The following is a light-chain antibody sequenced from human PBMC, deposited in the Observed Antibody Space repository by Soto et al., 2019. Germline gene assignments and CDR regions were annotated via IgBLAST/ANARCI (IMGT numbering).Light chain of an antibody. Sequence: QSVLTQPRSVSLSPGQSVSISGTGTSSDVGRYSYVSWYQQHPGKAPKLMIYDVSERPSGVPDRFSGSKSGNTASLTISGLQAEDEADYYCCSYAGTYTGVFGTGTKVTVL. CDR2: DVS. J-gene: IGLJ1*01. V-gene: IGLV2-11*01. CDR3: CSYAGTYTGV. CDR1: SSDVGRYSY.